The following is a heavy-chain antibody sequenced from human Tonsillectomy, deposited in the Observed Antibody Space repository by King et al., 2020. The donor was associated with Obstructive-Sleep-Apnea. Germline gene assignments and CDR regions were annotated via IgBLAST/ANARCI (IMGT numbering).Heavy chain of an antibody. Sequence: VQLVESGAEVKKPGESLRISCQGSGYGFTNYWIIWVRQVPGKSLEWMGKIDPSYSYTNYSPSFQSHVTISADKSISTAYLQWSSLNASDSAMYFCARPTSGGWGHIGYWGQGTLVTVSS. CDR3: ARPTSGGWGHIGY. D-gene: IGHD6-19*01. J-gene: IGHJ4*02. CDR2: IDPSYSYT. CDR1: GYGFTNYW. V-gene: IGHV5-10-1*01.